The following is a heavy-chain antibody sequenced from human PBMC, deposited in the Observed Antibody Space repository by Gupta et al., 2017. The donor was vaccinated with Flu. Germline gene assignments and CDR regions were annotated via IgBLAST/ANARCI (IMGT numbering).Heavy chain of an antibody. J-gene: IGHJ4*02. D-gene: IGHD3-3*01. CDR1: GFTFSSYG. V-gene: IGHV3-33*01. CDR3: AREGRFWSGYWWAFDY. CDR2: IWYDGSNK. Sequence: QVQLVESGGGVVQPGRSLRLSCAASGFTFSSYGMHWVRPAPGKGLEWGAVIWYDGSNKYYADSVKGRFTISRDNSKNTLYLQMNSLRAEDTAVYYCAREGRFWSGYWWAFDYWGQGTLVTVSS.